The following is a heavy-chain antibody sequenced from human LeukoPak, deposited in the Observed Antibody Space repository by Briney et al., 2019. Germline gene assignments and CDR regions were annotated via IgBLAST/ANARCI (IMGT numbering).Heavy chain of an antibody. CDR1: GGSISSYY. J-gene: IGHJ4*02. Sequence: PSETLSLICTVSGGSISSYYWSWIRQPPGKGLEWIGYIYYSGSTNYNPSLKSRVTISVDTSKNQFSLKLSSVTAADTAVYYCARVKTAMVADFYYWGQGTLVTVSS. CDR3: ARVKTAMVADFYY. V-gene: IGHV4-59*08. CDR2: IYYSGST. D-gene: IGHD5-18*01.